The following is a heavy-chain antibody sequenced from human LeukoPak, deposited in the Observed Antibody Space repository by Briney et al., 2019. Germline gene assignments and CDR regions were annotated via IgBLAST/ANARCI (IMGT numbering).Heavy chain of an antibody. CDR3: ARDRAYGSGKYVFDY. J-gene: IGHJ4*02. Sequence: SETLSLTCTVSGGSISSSSYYWGWIRQPPGTGLEWIGSIYYSGSTYYNPSLKSRVTISVDTSKNQFSLKLSSVTAADTAVYYCARDRAYGSGKYVFDYWGQGTLVTVSS. CDR1: GGSISSSSYY. V-gene: IGHV4-39*07. CDR2: IYYSGST. D-gene: IGHD3-10*01.